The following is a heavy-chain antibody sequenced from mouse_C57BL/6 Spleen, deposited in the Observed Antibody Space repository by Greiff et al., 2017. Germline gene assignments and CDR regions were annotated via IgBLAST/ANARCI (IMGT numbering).Heavy chain of an antibody. D-gene: IGHD2-5*01. Sequence: DVKLQESGPGLVKPSQSLSLTCSVTGYSITSGYYWNWIRQFPGNKLEWMGYISYDGSNNYNPSLKNLISITRDTSKNQFFLKLNSVTTEDTATYYCARATIVTYYFDYWGQGTTLTVSS. CDR3: ARATIVTYYFDY. V-gene: IGHV3-6*01. J-gene: IGHJ2*01. CDR2: ISYDGSN. CDR1: GYSITSGYY.